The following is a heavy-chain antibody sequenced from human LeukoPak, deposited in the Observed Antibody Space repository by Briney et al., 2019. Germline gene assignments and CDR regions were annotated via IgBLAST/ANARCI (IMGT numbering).Heavy chain of an antibody. CDR2: ISAYNGNT. CDR3: ARGFYYYDSSGYSMPPDY. Sequence: ASVKVSCKASGYTFTSYGISWGRQAPGQGLEWMGWISAYNGNTNYAQKLQGRVTMTTDTSTSTAYMELRSLRSDDTAVYYCARGFYYYDSSGYSMPPDYWGQGTLVTLSS. V-gene: IGHV1-18*01. CDR1: GYTFTSYG. D-gene: IGHD3-22*01. J-gene: IGHJ4*02.